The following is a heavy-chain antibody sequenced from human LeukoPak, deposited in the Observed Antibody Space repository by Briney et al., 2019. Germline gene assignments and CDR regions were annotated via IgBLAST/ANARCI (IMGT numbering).Heavy chain of an antibody. Sequence: NPGGSLRLSCAASGFTFISPWMTWVRQAPGKGLEWVGRIRSTPDGGATDYAAPVKGRFTISRDDSKNTLYLQMSSLRTEDTAVYYCATDLHFGYCTATSCANYWGQGTLVTVSS. J-gene: IGHJ4*02. CDR3: ATDLHFGYCTATSCANY. D-gene: IGHD2-2*03. V-gene: IGHV3-15*01. CDR2: IRSTPDGGAT. CDR1: GFTFISPW.